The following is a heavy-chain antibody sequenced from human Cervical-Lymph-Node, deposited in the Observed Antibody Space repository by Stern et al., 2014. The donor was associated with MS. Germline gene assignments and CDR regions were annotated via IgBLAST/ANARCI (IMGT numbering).Heavy chain of an antibody. D-gene: IGHD6-6*01. CDR1: GFSLSSHG. V-gene: IGHV3-23*01. J-gene: IGHJ4*02. CDR2: IKNSDGGT. Sequence: EVQLLESGGGLVQPGGSLRLSCEVSGFSLSSHGMSWVRQAPGKGLEWGSGIKNSDGGTDYPCSVNGRFTMSRDNSNNTLYLQMSSLRADDTSVYYGARGIGAPLDYWGQGILVTVSS. CDR3: ARGIGAPLDY.